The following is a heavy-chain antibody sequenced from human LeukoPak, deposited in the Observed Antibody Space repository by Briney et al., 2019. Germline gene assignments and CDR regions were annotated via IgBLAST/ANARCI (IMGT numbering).Heavy chain of an antibody. D-gene: IGHD4-17*01. V-gene: IGHV4-39*01. Sequence: SETLSLTCTVSGGSISSSSSYWGWIRQPPGKGLEWIGSIYHSGSTVYNPSLKSRVAISVDTSRNQFSLKLNSVTASDTAVYYCARNTTVTDWYFDLWGRGTLVTVSS. CDR3: ARNTTVTDWYFDL. J-gene: IGHJ2*01. CDR2: IYHSGST. CDR1: GGSISSSSSY.